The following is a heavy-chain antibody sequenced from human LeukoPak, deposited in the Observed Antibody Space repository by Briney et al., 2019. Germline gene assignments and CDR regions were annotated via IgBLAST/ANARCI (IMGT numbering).Heavy chain of an antibody. V-gene: IGHV6-1*01. CDR3: ARAGVWGNWYFDL. J-gene: IGHJ2*01. Sequence: SQTLSLTCAISGDSVSSKNAAWSWIRQSPSRGLEWLGRTYYGSKWYNDYAVSVKSRITINPDTSKNQFSLHLNSVTPEDTAVYYCARAGVWGNWYFDLWGRGTLVTVSS. D-gene: IGHD3-16*01. CDR1: GDSVSSKNAA. CDR2: TYYGSKWYN.